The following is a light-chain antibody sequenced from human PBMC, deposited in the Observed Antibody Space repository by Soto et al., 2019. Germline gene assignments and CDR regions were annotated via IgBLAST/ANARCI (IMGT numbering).Light chain of an antibody. CDR1: TGEVSSGNF. CDR3: LLYYGGGGL. CDR2: STD. J-gene: IGLJ1*01. Sequence: QSLMTHEPSLTLSPGGAVTLTCASSTGEVSSGNFPNWFQQKPGQAPSALTYSTDSKYSWTPARFSGSLVGGKAALTLSGVQPEEEADYYCLLYYGGGGLFGTGTKVTVL. V-gene: IGLV7-43*01.